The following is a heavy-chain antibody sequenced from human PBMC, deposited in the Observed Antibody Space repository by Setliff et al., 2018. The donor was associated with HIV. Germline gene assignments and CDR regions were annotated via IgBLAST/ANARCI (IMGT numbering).Heavy chain of an antibody. CDR1: AASIRNSY. J-gene: IGHJ5*02. CDR2: IYPSGTI. D-gene: IGHD1-26*01. V-gene: IGHV4-4*07. Sequence: SETLSLTCTVSAASIRNSYWTWIRQPAGKGLEWIGRIYPSGTINYNPSLKSRVTMSVDTSKNQFSLRLTSVSAADTALYYCAGSMGATKGSWLEPWGQGTLVTVSS. CDR3: AGSMGATKGSWLEP.